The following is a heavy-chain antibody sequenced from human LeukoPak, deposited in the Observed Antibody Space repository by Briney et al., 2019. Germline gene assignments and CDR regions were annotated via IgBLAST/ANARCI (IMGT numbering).Heavy chain of an antibody. V-gene: IGHV3-48*01. CDR2: ISSSSSTK. CDR3: ARDKGPGPXY. Sequence: GGSLRLSCAASGFTFSSYRMNWVRQAPGKGLEWVSYISSSSSTKYYVDSVKGRFTISRDNAKNSLYLQMNSLRVEDTAVYYCARDKGPGPXYWGQGXXVTVS. D-gene: IGHD2-8*02. CDR1: GFTFSSYR. J-gene: IGHJ4*02.